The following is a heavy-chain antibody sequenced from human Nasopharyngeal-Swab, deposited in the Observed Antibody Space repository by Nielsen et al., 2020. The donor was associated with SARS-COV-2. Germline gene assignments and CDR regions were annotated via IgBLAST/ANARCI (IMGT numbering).Heavy chain of an antibody. Sequence: ASVKVPCKASGYTFTTYGISWVRQAPGQGLVWMGWISPYNGKTKYAQKFQDRITMTTDTSTSTAYMELRSLRSDDTAVYFCARDPRGPDYWGQGTLVTVSS. CDR1: GYTFTTYG. V-gene: IGHV1-18*01. CDR3: ARDPRGPDY. CDR2: ISPYNGKT. J-gene: IGHJ4*02. D-gene: IGHD6-25*01.